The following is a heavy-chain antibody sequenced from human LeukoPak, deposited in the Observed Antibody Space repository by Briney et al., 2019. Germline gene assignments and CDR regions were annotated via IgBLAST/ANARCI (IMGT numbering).Heavy chain of an antibody. Sequence: GASVKVSCKASGYTFTSYVISWVRQAPGQGLEWMGWINAYNGNTNYAQNLQGRVTMTTDTSSSTAYMELRSLRSDDTAVYYCARDRVPYSDSSGYYRWGQGTLVTVSS. J-gene: IGHJ4*02. V-gene: IGHV1-18*01. CDR3: ARDRVPYSDSSGYYR. CDR2: INAYNGNT. CDR1: GYTFTSYV. D-gene: IGHD3-22*01.